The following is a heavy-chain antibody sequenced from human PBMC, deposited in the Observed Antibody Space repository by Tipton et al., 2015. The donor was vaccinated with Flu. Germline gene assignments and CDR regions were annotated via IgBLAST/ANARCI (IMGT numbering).Heavy chain of an antibody. CDR3: ARDRVGDYSGFDP. J-gene: IGHJ5*02. D-gene: IGHD4-17*01. CDR2: IYTSEST. V-gene: IGHV4-61*02. CDR1: GGSISSGSYY. Sequence: TLSLTCTVSGGSISSGSYYWSWIRQPAGKGLEWIGRIYTSESTNYNPSLKSRVTISVDTSKNQFSLKLSSVTAADTAVYYCARDRVGDYSGFDPWGQGTLVTVSS.